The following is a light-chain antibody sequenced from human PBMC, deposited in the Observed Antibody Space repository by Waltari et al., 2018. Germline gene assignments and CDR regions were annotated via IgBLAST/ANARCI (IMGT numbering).Light chain of an antibody. V-gene: IGKV1-9*01. Sequence: DIQLTQSPSFLSASVGDRVTITCRASQDIRRSLAWYQQKPGKAPKLLIYATVTLQSGVPSRFSGSGSGTEFSLTISSLQPEDFATYFCQQLYGYPYTFGQGTKLEIK. CDR3: QQLYGYPYT. CDR2: ATV. CDR1: QDIRRS. J-gene: IGKJ2*01.